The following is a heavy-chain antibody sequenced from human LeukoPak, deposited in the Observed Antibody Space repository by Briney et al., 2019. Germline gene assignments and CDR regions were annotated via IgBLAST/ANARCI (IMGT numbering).Heavy chain of an antibody. Sequence: SEALSLTCAVYGGSFSGYYWSWIRQPPGKGLEWIGEINHSGSTNYNPSLKSRVTISVDTSKNQFSLKLSSVTAADTAVYYCARGPYDYWGQGTLVTVSS. V-gene: IGHV4-34*01. CDR1: GGSFSGYY. CDR3: ARGPYDY. J-gene: IGHJ4*02. CDR2: INHSGST.